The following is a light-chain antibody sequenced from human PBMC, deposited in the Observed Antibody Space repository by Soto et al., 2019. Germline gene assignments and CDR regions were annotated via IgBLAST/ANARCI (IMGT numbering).Light chain of an antibody. CDR3: SSYTSSSTPWV. CDR2: DVS. CDR1: SSDVGGYNY. J-gene: IGLJ1*01. V-gene: IGLV2-14*01. Sequence: QSVLTQPASVSGSPGQSITISCTGTSSDVGGYNYVSWYQQHPDKAPKLMIFDVSDRPSGVSNRFSGSKSGNTASLTISGLQAEDEADYFCSSYTSSSTPWVFGTATQLTVL.